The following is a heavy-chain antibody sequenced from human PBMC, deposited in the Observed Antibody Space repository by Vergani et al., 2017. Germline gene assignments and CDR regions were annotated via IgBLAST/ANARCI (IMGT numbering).Heavy chain of an antibody. V-gene: IGHV1-46*01. CDR3: ARDSRYCSSTSCYVGRDWFDP. CDR1: GYTFTGYY. CDR2: INPSGGST. D-gene: IGHD2-2*01. J-gene: IGHJ5*02. Sequence: QVQLVQSGAEVKKPGASVKVSCKASGYTFTGYYMHWVRQAPGQGLEWMGWINPSGGSTSYAQKFQGRVTMTRDTSTSTVYMELSSLRSEDTAVYYCARDSRYCSSTSCYVGRDWFDPWGQGTLVTVSS.